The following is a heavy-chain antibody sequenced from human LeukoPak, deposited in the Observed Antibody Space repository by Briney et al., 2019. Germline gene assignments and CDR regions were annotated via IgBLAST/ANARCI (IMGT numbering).Heavy chain of an antibody. J-gene: IGHJ6*03. CDR2: IDWDDDK. CDR1: GFSLSTSGMC. D-gene: IGHD6-6*01. Sequence: SGPALVKPTQTLTLTCTFSGFSLSTSGMCVSWIRQPPGKALEWLARIDWDDDKYYSTSLKTRLTISKDTSKNQVVLTMTNMDPVDTATYYCARLTREYSSSSGDYYYMDVWGKGTTVTVSS. V-gene: IGHV2-70*11. CDR3: ARLTREYSSSSGDYYYMDV.